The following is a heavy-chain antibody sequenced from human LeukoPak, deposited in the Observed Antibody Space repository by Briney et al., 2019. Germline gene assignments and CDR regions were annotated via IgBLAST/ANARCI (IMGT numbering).Heavy chain of an antibody. CDR3: ARVGIVATIYHYYYDGMDV. Sequence: GGSLRLSCAASGFTFSDYYMSWIRQAPGKGLEWVSYISSSGSTIYYADSVKGRFTISRDNAKNSLYLQMNSLRAEDTAVYYCARVGIVATIYHYYYDGMDVWGQGTTVTVSS. D-gene: IGHD5-12*01. J-gene: IGHJ6*02. CDR1: GFTFSDYY. CDR2: ISSSGSTI. V-gene: IGHV3-11*01.